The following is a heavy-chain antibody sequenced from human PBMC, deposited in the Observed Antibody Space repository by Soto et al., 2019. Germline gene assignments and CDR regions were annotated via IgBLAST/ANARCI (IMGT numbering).Heavy chain of an antibody. CDR1: GGSINNDDFY. V-gene: IGHV4-30-4*01. CDR3: ARMSYYYDKWYFDL. D-gene: IGHD3-22*01. J-gene: IGHJ2*01. Sequence: LSLTCSVSGGSINNDDFYWSWLRQTPGKGLQWIGYVYYSGSSDCIPSLKSRLSMSIDKSKNQFTLKLSSVTAADTAIYYCARMSYYYDKWYFDLWGRGTLVTVSS. CDR2: VYYSGSS.